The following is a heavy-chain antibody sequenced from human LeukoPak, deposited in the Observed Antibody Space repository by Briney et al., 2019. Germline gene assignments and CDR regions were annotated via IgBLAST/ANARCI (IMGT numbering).Heavy chain of an antibody. Sequence: GGSLRLSCAASGFTFSSNWMHWVRQAPGKGLVWVSRINEDGSTTNYADSVKGRSTIFRDNAKNTLYLQMNSLRAEDTAVYYCTKRMGVGYQPFNWFDPWGQGTLVTVSS. CDR2: INEDGSTT. CDR1: GFTFSSNW. V-gene: IGHV3-74*01. J-gene: IGHJ5*02. CDR3: TKRMGVGYQPFNWFDP. D-gene: IGHD2-2*01.